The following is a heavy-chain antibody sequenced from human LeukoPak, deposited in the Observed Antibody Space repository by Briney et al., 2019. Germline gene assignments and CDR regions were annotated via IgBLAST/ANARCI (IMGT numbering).Heavy chain of an antibody. J-gene: IGHJ4*02. D-gene: IGHD3-10*01. CDR2: ISYDGRNE. CDR1: GFIFSSYA. V-gene: IGHV3-30*04. CDR3: ARGPQRYYGSGQDFDY. Sequence: GGSLRLSCAASGFIFSSYAMHWVRQAPGKGLEWVAFISYDGRNEYYADSVKGRFTISRDDSKNTLYLQMNSLRAEDTAVFYCARGPQRYYGSGQDFDYWGQGTLVSVSS.